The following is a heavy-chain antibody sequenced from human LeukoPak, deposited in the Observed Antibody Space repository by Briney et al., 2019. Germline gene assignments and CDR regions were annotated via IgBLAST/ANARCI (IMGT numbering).Heavy chain of an antibody. CDR3: ARRRAPGAFDI. J-gene: IGHJ3*02. CDR2: ISSSGSTI. V-gene: IGHV3-11*01. Sequence: GGSLRLSCAASGFTFSDYCMSWIRQAPGKGLEWVSYISSSGSTIYYADSVKGRFTISRDNAKNSLYLQMNSLRAEDTAVYYCARRRAPGAFDIWGQGTMVTVSS. CDR1: GFTFSDYC.